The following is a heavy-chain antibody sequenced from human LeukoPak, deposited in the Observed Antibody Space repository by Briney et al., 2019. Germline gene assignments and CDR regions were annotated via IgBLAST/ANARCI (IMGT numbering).Heavy chain of an antibody. CDR1: GYTFTSYG. CDR2: ISAYNGNT. V-gene: IGHV1-18*01. D-gene: IGHD2-8*01. CDR3: ARGDIELMVYAMAFDI. Sequence: ASVKVSCKASGYTFTSYGISWVRQAPGQGLEWMGWISAYNGNTNYAQKLQGRVTMTTDTSTSTAYMELRSLRSDDTAVYYCARGDIELMVYAMAFDIWGQGTMVTVSS. J-gene: IGHJ3*02.